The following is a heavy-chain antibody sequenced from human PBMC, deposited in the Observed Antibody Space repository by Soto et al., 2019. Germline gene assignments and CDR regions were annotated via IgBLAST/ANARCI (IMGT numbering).Heavy chain of an antibody. V-gene: IGHV3-66*04. J-gene: IGHJ6*02. CDR2: IYSGGST. CDR1: GFTVSSNY. CDR3: ASQDHRCLRPMDV. Sequence: EVQLVESGGGLVQPGGSLRLSCAASGFTVSSNYMSWVRQAPGKGLEWVSVIYSGGSTYYADSVKGRFTISRDNSKNTLYLQMNSLRAEDTAVYYCASQDHRCLRPMDVWGQGTTVTVS. D-gene: IGHD5-12*01.